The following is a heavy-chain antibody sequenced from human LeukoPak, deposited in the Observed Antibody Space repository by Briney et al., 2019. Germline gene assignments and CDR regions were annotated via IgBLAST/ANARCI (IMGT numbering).Heavy chain of an antibody. D-gene: IGHD1-26*01. CDR1: GFTFSSYW. Sequence: GGSLRLSCAASGFTFSSYWMSWVRQTPWKGLEWVANIKQYGSEKYYVDSVKGRFTISRDNAKNSLYLQMNSLRAEDTAVYYCARVFSTWELLSWGQGTLVTLSS. CDR3: ARVFSTWELLS. CDR2: IKQYGSEK. J-gene: IGHJ4*02. V-gene: IGHV3-7*01.